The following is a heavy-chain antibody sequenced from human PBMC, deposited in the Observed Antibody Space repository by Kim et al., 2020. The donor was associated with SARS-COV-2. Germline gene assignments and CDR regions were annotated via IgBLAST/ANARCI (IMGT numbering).Heavy chain of an antibody. V-gene: IGHV4-59*09. CDR3: ARGYSTNWNYYYFDY. Sequence: PSRKGRVTISVDTSKTQFSLKLSSVTAADTAVYYCARGYSTNWNYYYFDYWGQGTLVTVSS. J-gene: IGHJ4*02. D-gene: IGHD1-7*01.